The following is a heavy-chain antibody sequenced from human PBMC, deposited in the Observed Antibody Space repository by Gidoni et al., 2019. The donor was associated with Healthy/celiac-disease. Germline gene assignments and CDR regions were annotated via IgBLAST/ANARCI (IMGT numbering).Heavy chain of an antibody. CDR1: GFTFSKAW. CDR2: IKSKTDGGTT. Sequence: EVQLVESGGGLVKPGGSLRLSCAASGFTFSKAWMSWVRQAPGKGLEWVGRIKSKTDGGTTDYAAPVKGRFTISRDDSKNTLYLQMNSLKTEDTAVYYCTTDWLILEWLFDFDYWGQGTLVTVSS. CDR3: TTDWLILEWLFDFDY. D-gene: IGHD3-3*01. J-gene: IGHJ4*02. V-gene: IGHV3-15*01.